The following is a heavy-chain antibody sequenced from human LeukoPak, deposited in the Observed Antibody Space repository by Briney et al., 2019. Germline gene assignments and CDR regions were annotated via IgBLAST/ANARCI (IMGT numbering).Heavy chain of an antibody. D-gene: IGHD4-17*01. J-gene: IGHJ6*03. V-gene: IGHV4-34*01. CDR2: IDHSGST. CDR1: GGSFSGYY. CDR3: ARLTVTGGLYNYYYMDV. Sequence: SETLSLTCAVYGGSFSGYYWSWIRQPPGKGLEWIGEIDHSGSTNYNPSLKSRVTISVDTSKNQFSLKLSSVTAADTAVYYCARLTVTGGLYNYYYMDVWGKGTTVTVSS.